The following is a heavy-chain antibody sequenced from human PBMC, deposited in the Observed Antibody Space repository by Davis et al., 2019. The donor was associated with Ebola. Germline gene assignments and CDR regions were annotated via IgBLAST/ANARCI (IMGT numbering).Heavy chain of an antibody. CDR1: GGSISSGDYY. J-gene: IGHJ4*02. D-gene: IGHD3-3*01. Sequence: PSETLSLTCTVSGGSISSGDYYWSWIRQPPGKGLEWIGEINHSGSTNYNPSLKSRVTISVDTSKNQFSLKLSSVTAADTAVYYCARGKIRFLEWLPADWGQGTLVTVSS. CDR2: INHSGST. V-gene: IGHV4-39*07. CDR3: ARGKIRFLEWLPAD.